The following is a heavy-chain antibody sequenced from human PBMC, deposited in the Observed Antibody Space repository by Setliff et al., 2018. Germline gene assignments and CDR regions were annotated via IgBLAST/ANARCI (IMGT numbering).Heavy chain of an antibody. CDR2: ISSSSTTI. CDR1: GFTFSSYG. J-gene: IGHJ6*03. CDR3: ARSSAPIKRDYMDV. V-gene: IGHV3-48*01. Sequence: GGSLRLSCAASGFTFSSYGMNWVRQAPGKGLEWLSYISSSSTTIYYADSVKGRFTVSRDNAKNSLYLQMNSLRADDAAVYYCARSSAPIKRDYMDVWGKGTTGTVS. D-gene: IGHD2-2*02.